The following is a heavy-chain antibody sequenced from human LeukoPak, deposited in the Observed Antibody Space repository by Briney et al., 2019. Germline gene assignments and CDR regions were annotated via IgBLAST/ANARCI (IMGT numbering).Heavy chain of an antibody. J-gene: IGHJ4*02. D-gene: IGHD2-2*01. CDR3: ARPSSTDYV. Sequence: GASVKASCKASEHPFTDYYYIHWVRQATGQGLEWMGWLNPKSGDINYAQKIQCRVTVTRDTSISTDYMELSRLRSDDTAVYYCARPSSTDYVWGQGTQVTVSS. CDR2: LNPKSGDI. CDR1: EHPFTDYY. V-gene: IGHV1-2*02.